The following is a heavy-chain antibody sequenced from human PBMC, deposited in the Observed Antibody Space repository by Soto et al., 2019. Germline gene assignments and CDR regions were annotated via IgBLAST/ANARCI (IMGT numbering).Heavy chain of an antibody. CDR2: INSDGSST. CDR3: AGAVAMMTGGIGY. V-gene: IGHV3-74*01. Sequence: EVHLVESGGGLVQPGGSLRLSCAASGFTFTSYWMHWVRQAPGKGLVWVSRINSDGSSTDYADSVKGRFTISRDNAKNMLYLQLNSLRADDTAVYYCAGAVAMMTGGIGYWGQGTLVTGSA. D-gene: IGHD5-12*01. CDR1: GFTFTSYW. J-gene: IGHJ4*02.